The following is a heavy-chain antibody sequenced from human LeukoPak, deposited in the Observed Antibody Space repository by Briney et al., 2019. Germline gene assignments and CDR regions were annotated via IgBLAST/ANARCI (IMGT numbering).Heavy chain of an antibody. CDR2: ISSSSSTI. CDR1: GSTFSSYR. D-gene: IGHD3-10*02. Sequence: PGGSLRLSCAASGSTFSSYRMNWVRQAPGKGLEWVSYISSSSSTIYYADSVKGRFTISRDNAKNSLYLQMNSLRAEDTAVYYCAELGITMIGGVWGKGTTVTISS. V-gene: IGHV3-48*01. J-gene: IGHJ6*04. CDR3: AELGITMIGGV.